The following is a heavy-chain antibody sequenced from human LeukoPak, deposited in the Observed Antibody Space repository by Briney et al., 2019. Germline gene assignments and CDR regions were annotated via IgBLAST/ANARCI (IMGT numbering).Heavy chain of an antibody. J-gene: IGHJ4*02. CDR3: ARAADTHCGAGCYFNYFDI. D-gene: IGHD2-21*02. Sequence: GASVKVSYKASGYNFADCYVHWVRQAPGEGLEWMGWIKPDSGATGYAQKFQGRVTMTRDTSVSTVHMDLKRLRSDDTALYYCARAADTHCGAGCYFNYFDIWGQGSLITVSS. CDR1: GYNFADCY. CDR2: IKPDSGAT. V-gene: IGHV1-2*02.